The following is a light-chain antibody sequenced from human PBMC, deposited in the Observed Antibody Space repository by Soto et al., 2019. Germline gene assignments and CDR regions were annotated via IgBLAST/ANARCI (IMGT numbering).Light chain of an antibody. CDR3: QQYYAWPKN. V-gene: IGKV3-15*01. CDR2: GAV. Sequence: EIVMTQSPVTLSVSPGERATLSCRASQSVGGDLAWYQQIPGQAPRLLIYGAVTRATGVAARFSGGGSGTEFTLPVDRLKSEDLAIYYCQQYYAWPKNFGPGTKLEI. CDR1: QSVGGD. J-gene: IGKJ2*01.